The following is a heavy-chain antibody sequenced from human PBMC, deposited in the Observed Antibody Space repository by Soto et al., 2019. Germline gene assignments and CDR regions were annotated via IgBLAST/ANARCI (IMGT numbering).Heavy chain of an antibody. CDR3: ARQPADGDYGYYFEY. CDR1: GYTFTSYG. CDR2: ISAYNGNT. J-gene: IGHJ4*02. D-gene: IGHD4-17*01. V-gene: IGHV1-18*01. Sequence: GASVKVSCKASGYTFTSYGISWVRQAPGQGLEWMGWISAYNGNTNYAQKLQGRVTTTTDTSTSTAYMELRSLRSDDAAVYYCARQPADGDYGYYFEYWGPGILVTVSS.